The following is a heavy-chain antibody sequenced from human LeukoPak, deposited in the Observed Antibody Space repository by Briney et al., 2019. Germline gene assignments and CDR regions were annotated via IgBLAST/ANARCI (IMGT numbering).Heavy chain of an antibody. J-gene: IGHJ4*02. CDR1: GYTFTSYD. CDR2: MNPNSGNT. D-gene: IGHD3-16*01. CDR3: ARGRSVRGKRLLDY. Sequence: ASVKVSCKASGYTFTSYDINWVRQATGQGLEWMGWMNPNSGNTGYAQKFQGRVTMTRNTSISTAYMELSSLRSEDTAVYYCARGRSVRGKRLLDYWGQGTLVTVPS. V-gene: IGHV1-8*01.